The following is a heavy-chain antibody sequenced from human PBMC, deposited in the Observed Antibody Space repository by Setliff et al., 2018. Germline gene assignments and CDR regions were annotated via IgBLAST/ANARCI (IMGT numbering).Heavy chain of an antibody. D-gene: IGHD7-27*01. J-gene: IGHJ4*02. CDR3: ARGWAALGIIGY. CDR2: IIPIFGTA. Sequence: SVKVSCKASGGTFSSYAISWVRQAPGQGLEWMGGIIPIFGTANYAQKFQGRVTITADESTSTVDMELSSLRSEDTAVYYCARGWAALGIIGYWGQGTLVTVSS. V-gene: IGHV1-69*13. CDR1: GGTFSSYA.